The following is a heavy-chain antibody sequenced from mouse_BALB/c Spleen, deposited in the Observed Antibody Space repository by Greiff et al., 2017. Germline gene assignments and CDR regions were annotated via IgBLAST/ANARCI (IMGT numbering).Heavy chain of an antibody. J-gene: IGHJ4*01. CDR1: GFTFSSYA. Sequence: DVMLVESGGGLVKPGGSLKLSCAASGFTFSSYAMSWVRQSPEKRLEWVAEISSGGSYTYYPDTVTGRFTISRDNAKNTLYLEMSSLRSEDTAMYYCARGDGNYVGNYAMDYWGQGTSVTVSS. CDR2: ISSGGSYT. CDR3: ARGDGNYVGNYAMDY. D-gene: IGHD2-1*01. V-gene: IGHV5-9-4*01.